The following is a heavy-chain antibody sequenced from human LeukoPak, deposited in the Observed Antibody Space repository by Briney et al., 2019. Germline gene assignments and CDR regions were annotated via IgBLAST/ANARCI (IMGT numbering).Heavy chain of an antibody. CDR3: ARRELLDAFNI. J-gene: IGHJ3*02. Sequence: PSQTLSLTCTVSGGSISSGSYYWSWIRQPAGKGLEGIGRIYTSGSTNYNPSLKSRVTISVDTSKNQFSLKLSSVTAADTAVYYCARRELLDAFNIWGQGTMVTVSS. D-gene: IGHD1-26*01. CDR2: IYTSGST. CDR1: GGSISSGSYY. V-gene: IGHV4-61*02.